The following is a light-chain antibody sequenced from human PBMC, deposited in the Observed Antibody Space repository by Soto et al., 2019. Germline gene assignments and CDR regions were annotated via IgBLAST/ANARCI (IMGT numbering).Light chain of an antibody. Sequence: EIVLTQSPATLSLSPGERATLSCRASQSVSSYLAWYQQKPGQAPRLLIYGASSRATGVPDRFSGSGSGTDFTLTISSLEPEDFAVYYCQQRNSWPLTFGGGTKVDI. CDR3: QQRNSWPLT. J-gene: IGKJ4*01. CDR2: GAS. V-gene: IGKV3-11*01. CDR1: QSVSSY.